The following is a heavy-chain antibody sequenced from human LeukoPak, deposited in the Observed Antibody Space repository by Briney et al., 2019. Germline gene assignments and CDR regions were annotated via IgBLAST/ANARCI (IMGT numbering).Heavy chain of an antibody. V-gene: IGHV3-48*03. D-gene: IGHD3-3*01. J-gene: IGHJ6*02. CDR3: ARGTTTYYDFWSGPMDV. CDR2: ISSSGSTI. CDR1: GFTFSSYE. Sequence: QPGGSLRLSCAASGFTFSSYEMNWVRQAPGKGLEWVSYISSSGSTIYYADSVKGRFTISRDNAKNSLYLQMNSLRAGDTAVYYCARGTTTYYDFWSGPMDVWGQGTTVTVSS.